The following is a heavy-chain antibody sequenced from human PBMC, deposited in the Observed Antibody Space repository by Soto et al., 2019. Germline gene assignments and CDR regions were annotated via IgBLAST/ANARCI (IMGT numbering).Heavy chain of an antibody. Sequence: PGGSLRLSCAASGFTFSYYWMTWVRQAPGKGLERVADIKQDGSEKYYVDSVMGRFTISRDNTNNSLFLQMNSLRVEDTAVYYCARVANRYFELWGRGTLVTVSS. V-gene: IGHV3-7*01. CDR2: IKQDGSEK. CDR3: ARVANRYFEL. CDR1: GFTFSYYW. J-gene: IGHJ2*01.